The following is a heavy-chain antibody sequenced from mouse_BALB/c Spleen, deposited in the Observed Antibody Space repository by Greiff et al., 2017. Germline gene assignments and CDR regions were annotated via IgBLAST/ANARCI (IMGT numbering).Heavy chain of an antibody. CDR1: GYTFTDYA. CDR3: ARGLRRGYFDV. CDR2: ISTYYGDA. J-gene: IGHJ1*01. V-gene: IGHV1-67*01. Sequence: VKLQESGPELVRPGVSVKISCKGSGYTFTDYAMHWVKQSHAKSLEWIGVISTYYGDASYNQKFKGKATMTVDKSSSTAYMELARLTSEDSAIYYCARGLRRGYFDVWGAGTTVTVSS. D-gene: IGHD2-4*01.